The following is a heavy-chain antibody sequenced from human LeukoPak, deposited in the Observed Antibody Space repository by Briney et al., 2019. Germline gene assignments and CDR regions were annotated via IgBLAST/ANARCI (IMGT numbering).Heavy chain of an antibody. D-gene: IGHD3-3*01. CDR1: GFTSSSYA. CDR2: ISGSGGST. V-gene: IGHV3-23*01. J-gene: IGHJ4*02. CDR3: AKGTPSRRPTVFGVVTDQYYFDY. Sequence: GGSLRLSCAASGFTSSSYAMSWVRQAPGKGLEWVSAISGSGGSTYYADSVKGRFTISRDNSKNTLYLQMNSLRAEDTAAYYCAKGTPSRRPTVFGVVTDQYYFDYWGQGTLVTVSS.